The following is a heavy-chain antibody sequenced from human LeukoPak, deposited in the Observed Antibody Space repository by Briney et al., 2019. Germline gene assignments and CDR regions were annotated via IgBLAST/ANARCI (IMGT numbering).Heavy chain of an antibody. D-gene: IGHD6-19*01. CDR2: ICSDGSST. CDR1: GFTFSSYW. CDR3: AKSVRGWCDFDY. Sequence: GGSLRLSCAASGFTFSSYWMHWVRQAPGKGLVWVSRICSDGSSTSYAGSVKGRFTISRDNAKNTLYLQMNSLRAEDTALYYCAKSVRGWCDFDYWGQGTLVTVSS. J-gene: IGHJ4*02. V-gene: IGHV3-74*01.